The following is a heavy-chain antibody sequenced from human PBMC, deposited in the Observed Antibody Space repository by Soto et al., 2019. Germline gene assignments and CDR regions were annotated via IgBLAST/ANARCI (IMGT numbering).Heavy chain of an antibody. CDR2: INPDGNVG. CDR3: AGWGGHDYNY. CDR1: GFPFSTYW. J-gene: IGHJ4*02. D-gene: IGHD4-4*01. V-gene: IGHV3-7*03. Sequence: EVQLLGSGGGLVQPGGSLRLSCVGSGFPFSTYWMNWVRRAPGKGLEWVANINPDGNVGTYVDSVRGRFTTSRDNAKNSLYLQMNSLRADDTAVYFCAGWGGHDYNYWGQGIMVTVSS.